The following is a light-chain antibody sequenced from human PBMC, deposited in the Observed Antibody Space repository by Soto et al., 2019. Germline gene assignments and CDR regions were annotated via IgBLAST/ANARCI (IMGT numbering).Light chain of an antibody. CDR2: GNS. Sequence: QSVLTQPPSVSGAPGQRGTISCTGSSSNIGAGYDVHWYQQLPGTAPKLLIYGNSNRPSGVPDRFSGSKSGTSASLAITGLQAEDEADYYCQSYDSSLIHVVFGGGTKLTVL. V-gene: IGLV1-40*01. CDR1: SSNIGAGYD. J-gene: IGLJ2*01. CDR3: QSYDSSLIHVV.